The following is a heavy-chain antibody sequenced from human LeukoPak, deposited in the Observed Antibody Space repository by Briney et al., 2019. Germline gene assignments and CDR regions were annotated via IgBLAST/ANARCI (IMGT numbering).Heavy chain of an antibody. Sequence: GGSLRLSCAASRFTFSSYAMSWARQAPGKGLEWVSGINWKTGNGIYADSVKGRFTISRDNAKNSLYLQMSSLRAEDTALYYCTRRAARWQFDLWGRGTLLTVSS. CDR1: RFTFSSYA. CDR3: TRRAARWQFDL. D-gene: IGHD5-24*01. J-gene: IGHJ2*01. V-gene: IGHV3-20*04. CDR2: INWKTGNG.